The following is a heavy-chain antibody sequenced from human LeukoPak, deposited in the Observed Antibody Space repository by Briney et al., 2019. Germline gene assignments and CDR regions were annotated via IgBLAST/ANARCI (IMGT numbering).Heavy chain of an antibody. D-gene: IGHD2-21*01. CDR1: GFTFDDYA. CDR3: AKDRRSLFDAFDI. V-gene: IGHV3-9*01. Sequence: PGRSLRLSCAASGFTFDDYAMHWVRQAPGKGLEWVSGISWSSGSIGYADSVKGRFTISRDNAKNSLYLQMNSLRAEDTALYYCAKDRRSLFDAFDIWGQGTMVTVSS. J-gene: IGHJ3*02. CDR2: ISWSSGSI.